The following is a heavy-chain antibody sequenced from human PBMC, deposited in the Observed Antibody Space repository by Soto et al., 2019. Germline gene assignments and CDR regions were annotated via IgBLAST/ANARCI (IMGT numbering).Heavy chain of an antibody. CDR3: ARAYGLIAARFAFDI. CDR1: GGTFSSYT. CDR2: IIPILGIA. Sequence: ASVKVSCKASGGTFSSYTISWVRQAPGQGLEWMGRIIPILGIANYAQKFQGRVTITADKSTSTAYMELSSLRSEDTAVYYCARAYGLIAARFAFDIWGQGTMVTVSS. V-gene: IGHV1-69*02. J-gene: IGHJ3*02. D-gene: IGHD6-6*01.